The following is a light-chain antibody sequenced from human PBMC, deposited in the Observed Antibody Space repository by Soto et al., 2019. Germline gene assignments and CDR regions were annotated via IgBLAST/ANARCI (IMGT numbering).Light chain of an antibody. CDR3: HSYDSSLSGSV. CDR1: SSNIGAGYD. Sequence: QSVLTQPPSVSGAPGQRVTISCTGSSSNIGAGYDVHWYQQLPGTAPKLLIYGNSNRPSGVPDRFSGSKSGTSASLAITGLQAEDGADYYCHSYDSSLSGSVFGGGTQLTVL. CDR2: GNS. V-gene: IGLV1-40*01. J-gene: IGLJ3*02.